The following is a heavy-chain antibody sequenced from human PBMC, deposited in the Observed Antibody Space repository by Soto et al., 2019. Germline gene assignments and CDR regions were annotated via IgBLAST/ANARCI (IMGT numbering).Heavy chain of an antibody. D-gene: IGHD1-7*01. CDR2: TYYRSKWYN. J-gene: IGHJ6*02. V-gene: IGHV6-1*01. CDR1: GDSVSSNSAA. CDR3: ARVNWNLGYYGMDV. Sequence: PSQTLSLTCALSGDSVSSNSAAWNWIRQSPSRGLEWLGRTYYRSKWYNDYEVSVKSRITINPDTSKNQFSLQLNSVTPEDTAVYYCARVNWNLGYYGMDVWGQGTTVTVSS.